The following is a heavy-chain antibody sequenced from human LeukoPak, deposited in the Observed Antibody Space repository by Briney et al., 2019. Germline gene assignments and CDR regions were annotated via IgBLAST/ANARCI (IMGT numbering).Heavy chain of an antibody. CDR3: AREGGYYYSLLPYYYMDV. CDR1: GGSFSGYY. CDR2: INHSGST. D-gene: IGHD3-22*01. Sequence: PSETLSLTCAVYGGSFSGYYWSWIRQPPGKGLEWIGEINHSGSTNYNPSLRSRVTISVDTSKNQFSLKLSSVTAADTAVYYCAREGGYYYSLLPYYYMDVWGKGTTVTVSS. J-gene: IGHJ6*03. V-gene: IGHV4-34*01.